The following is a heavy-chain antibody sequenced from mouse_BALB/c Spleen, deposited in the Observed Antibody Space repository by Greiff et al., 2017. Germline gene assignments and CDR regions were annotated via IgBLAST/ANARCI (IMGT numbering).Heavy chain of an antibody. D-gene: IGHD1-2*01. V-gene: IGHV6-6*02. CDR2: IRLKSDNYAT. CDR3: TVITTARGYWYFDV. Sequence: EVKLVESGGGLVQPGGSMKLSCVASGFTFSSYWMSWVRQSPEKGLEWVAEIRLKSDNYATHYAESVKGKFTISRDDSKSRLYLQMNSLRAEDTGIYYCTVITTARGYWYFDVWGAGTTVTVSS. CDR1: GFTFSSYW. J-gene: IGHJ1*01.